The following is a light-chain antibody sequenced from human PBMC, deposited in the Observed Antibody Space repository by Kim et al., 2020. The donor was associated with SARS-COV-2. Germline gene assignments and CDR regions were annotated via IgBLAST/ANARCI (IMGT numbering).Light chain of an antibody. Sequence: QPATMTCQQDSLRSNYASRYQQQTPQPPVLLLNAKNNHPPGVIPRFSGASSGSTTAFTITAAAAEDEAAYYCSSRRDSAHFWMFGGGTQLTVL. CDR2: AKN. CDR3: SSRRDSAHFWM. CDR1: SLRSNY. J-gene: IGLJ3*02. V-gene: IGLV3-19*01.